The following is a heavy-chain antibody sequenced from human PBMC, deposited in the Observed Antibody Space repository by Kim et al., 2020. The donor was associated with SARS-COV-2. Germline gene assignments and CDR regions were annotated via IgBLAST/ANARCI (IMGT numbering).Heavy chain of an antibody. Sequence: SETLSLTCAVSGGSISSSGYYWGWIRQPPGEGLEWIGNIYYTGTTYYNPSLKSPVSISVDTSSDLFSLTLTSVTAADTAVYYCVRQYNYGKFFDYWGQGTRLTVSS. CDR2: IYYTGTT. D-gene: IGHD1-1*01. CDR1: GGSISSSGYY. CDR3: VRQYNYGKFFDY. V-gene: IGHV4-39*01. J-gene: IGHJ4*02.